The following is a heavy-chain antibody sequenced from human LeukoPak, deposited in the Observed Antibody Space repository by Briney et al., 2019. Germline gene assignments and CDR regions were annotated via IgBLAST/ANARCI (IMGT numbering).Heavy chain of an antibody. CDR2: VNRDGSET. J-gene: IGHJ4*02. CDR3: ARASEWLLWSQVDY. D-gene: IGHD3-3*01. V-gene: IGHV3-7*03. Sequence: GGSLRLSCAASGFALSSHWMTWVRQVPGRGPEWVANVNRDGSETYYLDSVKGRFTISKDNAKNSLYLQMNSLRAEDTALYHCARASEWLLWSQVDYWGQGTLVTVSS. CDR1: GFALSSHW.